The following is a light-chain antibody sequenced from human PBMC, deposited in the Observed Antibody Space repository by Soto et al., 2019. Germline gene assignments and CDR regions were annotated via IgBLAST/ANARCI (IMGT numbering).Light chain of an antibody. Sequence: EIVMSQSPDTLSLSPGERATLSCRASQSVSDNLAWYQQRPGQGPRLLIYGASTRATGIPARFSGSGSGTEFTLTISSLQSEDFAVYYCQQYKNWPHTFGQGTKVDI. CDR1: QSVSDN. CDR2: GAS. CDR3: QQYKNWPHT. V-gene: IGKV3-15*01. J-gene: IGKJ1*01.